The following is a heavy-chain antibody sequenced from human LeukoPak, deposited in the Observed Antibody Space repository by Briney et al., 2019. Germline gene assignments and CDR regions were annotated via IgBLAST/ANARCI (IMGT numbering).Heavy chain of an antibody. D-gene: IGHD3-9*01. CDR3: ARGLVINYYYYYYMDV. CDR2: IGTAGEI. J-gene: IGHJ6*03. CDR1: GFTFRSYD. V-gene: IGHV3-13*01. Sequence: GGSLRLSCAASGFTFRSYDMHWVRQATGKGLEWVSGIGTAGEIYYPGSVKGRFTISRDNAKNSLYLQMNSLRAEDTAVYYCARGLVINYYYYYYMDVWGKGTTVTVSS.